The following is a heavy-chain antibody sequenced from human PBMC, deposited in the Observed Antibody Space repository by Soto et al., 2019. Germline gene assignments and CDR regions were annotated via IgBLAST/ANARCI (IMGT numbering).Heavy chain of an antibody. V-gene: IGHV4-34*01. CDR3: ARDFQY. CDR2: VTHSGSI. Sequence: QVQLQQWGTGLLKPSETLSLTCAVYGGSLRTYYWSWIRQPPGMGLEWIGEVTHSGSINYNPSLTSRVTISADTSKKQVSLSLRSVTAADTAVYYCARDFQYWGQGSLVIVSS. CDR1: GGSLRTYY. J-gene: IGHJ1*01.